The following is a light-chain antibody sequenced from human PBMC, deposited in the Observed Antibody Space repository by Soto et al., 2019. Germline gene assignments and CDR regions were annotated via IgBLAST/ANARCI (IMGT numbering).Light chain of an antibody. CDR3: QQYNSYWT. Sequence: EIVLTQSPGTLSLSPGERATLSCRASQSVSNNYLVWYQQKPGQAPRFLIYGASTRATAIPARFSGSGSGTEFTLTISSLQPDDFATYYCQQYNSYWTFGQGTKVDIK. CDR1: QSVSNNY. CDR2: GAS. J-gene: IGKJ1*01. V-gene: IGKV3-20*01.